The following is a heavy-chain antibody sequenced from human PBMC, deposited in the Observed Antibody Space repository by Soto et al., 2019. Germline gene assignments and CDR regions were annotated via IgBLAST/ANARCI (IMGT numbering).Heavy chain of an antibody. CDR1: GGSFSGYY. CDR2: INHSGST. D-gene: IGHD3-10*01. CDR3: ARGGFGELLAYYYGMDV. Sequence: PSETLSLTCAVYGGSFSGYYWSWIRQPPGKGLEWIGEINHSGSTNYNPSLKSRVTISVDTSKNQFSLKLSSVTAADTAVYYCARGGFGELLAYYYGMDVWGQGTTVTVSS. J-gene: IGHJ6*02. V-gene: IGHV4-34*01.